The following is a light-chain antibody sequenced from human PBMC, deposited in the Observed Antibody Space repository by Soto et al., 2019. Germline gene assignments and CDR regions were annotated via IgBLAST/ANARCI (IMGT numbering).Light chain of an antibody. CDR2: AAS. CDR1: QGVKND. Sequence: AIQMTQSPSSLSASVGDRVTITCRASQGVKNDLGWYQQRPGKAPKLLIYAASSLQSGVPSRFSGSGSGTDFTLTITSLQPEDFATYYCLQDYNYPLTFGGGTKVDIX. J-gene: IGKJ4*01. V-gene: IGKV1-6*01. CDR3: LQDYNYPLT.